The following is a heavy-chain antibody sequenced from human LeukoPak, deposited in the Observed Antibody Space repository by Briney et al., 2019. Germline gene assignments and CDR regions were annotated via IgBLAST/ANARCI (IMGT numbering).Heavy chain of an antibody. Sequence: GGSLRLSCAASGFTFSNAWMSWVRQAPGKGLEWVGRIKSKTDGGTTDYAAPVKGRFTISRDDSKNTLYLQMNSLKTEDTAVYYCTTDALSGMIVVVYDYWGQGTLVTVSS. D-gene: IGHD3-22*01. CDR1: GFTFSNAW. CDR3: TTDALSGMIVVVYDY. CDR2: IKSKTDGGTT. J-gene: IGHJ4*02. V-gene: IGHV3-15*01.